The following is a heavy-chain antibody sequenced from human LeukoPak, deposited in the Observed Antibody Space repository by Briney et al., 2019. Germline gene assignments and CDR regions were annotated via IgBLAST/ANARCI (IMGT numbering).Heavy chain of an antibody. D-gene: IGHD1-26*01. V-gene: IGHV3-48*03. J-gene: IGHJ3*02. CDR2: ISSSGSTI. CDR3: ARGGSYLSAFDI. CDR1: GFTFSIYE. Sequence: PGGPLTLSCPASGFTFSIYEWNWFRQAPGRGLEGVSYISSSGSTIYYAASVKGRFTISRDNSKNTLYLQMNSLRAEDTAVYYCARGGSYLSAFDIWGQGTMVTVSS.